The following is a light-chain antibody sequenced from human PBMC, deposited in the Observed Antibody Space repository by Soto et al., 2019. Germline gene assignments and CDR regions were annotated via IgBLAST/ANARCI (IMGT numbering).Light chain of an antibody. CDR1: SGHSSYA. J-gene: IGLJ3*02. V-gene: IGLV4-69*01. CDR2: VNSDGSH. Sequence: QLVLTQSPSASASLGASVKLTCTLSSGHSSYAIAWHQQQPEKGPRYLMKVNSDGSHRKGDGIPDRFSGSSSGAERYLIISSLQSEDEADYYCQTWGTGIGVFGGGTKVTVL. CDR3: QTWGTGIGV.